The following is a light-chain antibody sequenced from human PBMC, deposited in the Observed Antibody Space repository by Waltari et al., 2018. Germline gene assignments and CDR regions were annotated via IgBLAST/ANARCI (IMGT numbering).Light chain of an antibody. J-gene: IGKJ1*01. CDR1: QTISTY. CDR3: QQSYSNSWT. Sequence: CRASQTISTYLNLYQQKPGKAPKLLIYAASSLHSGVPSRFSGSGSGKDFTLTISSQQPEDFATYYCQQSYSNSWTFGQGTKVEIK. CDR2: AAS. V-gene: IGKV1-39*01.